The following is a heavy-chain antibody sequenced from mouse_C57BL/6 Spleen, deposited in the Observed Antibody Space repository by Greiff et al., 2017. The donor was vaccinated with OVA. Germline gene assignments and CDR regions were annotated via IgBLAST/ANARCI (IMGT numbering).Heavy chain of an antibody. Sequence: QVQLQQPGAELVRPGSSVKLSCKASGYTFTSYWMDWVKQRPGQGLEWIGNIYPSDSDTHYTQKFKDKATLTVDKSSSTAYMQLSSLTSEDSAVYYCAREDGTTGGYAIDYWGKGTSVTVSS. V-gene: IGHV1-61*01. D-gene: IGHD1-1*01. J-gene: IGHJ4*01. CDR3: AREDGTTGGYAIDY. CDR2: IYPSDSDT. CDR1: GYTFTSYW.